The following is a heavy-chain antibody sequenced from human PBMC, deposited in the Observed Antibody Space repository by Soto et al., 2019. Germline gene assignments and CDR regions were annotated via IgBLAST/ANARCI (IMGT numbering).Heavy chain of an antibody. V-gene: IGHV1-18*01. J-gene: IGHJ5*02. Sequence: ASVKVSCKASGYTFTNYGISWVRQAPGQGLEWMGWINVYNGNTKYAQKVQGRVTMTTDTSTSTAYMELRSLRSDDTAVYYCARGVGSGSYYNQYSWFDPWGQGTLVPVSS. CDR3: ARGVGSGSYYNQYSWFDP. D-gene: IGHD3-10*01. CDR2: INVYNGNT. CDR1: GYTFTNYG.